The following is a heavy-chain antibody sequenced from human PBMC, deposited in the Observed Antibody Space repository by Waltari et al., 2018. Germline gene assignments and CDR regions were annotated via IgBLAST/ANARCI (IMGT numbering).Heavy chain of an antibody. Sequence: QVPLVQSGAEVKKPGASVKVSCKASGYTFTSYAMHWVRQAPGQRLEWMGWSNAGNGNTKYSQKFQVRVTITRDTSASTAYMELSSLRSEDTAVYYCARREIAAAGRGLDYWGQGTLVTVSS. CDR2: SNAGNGNT. V-gene: IGHV1-3*01. D-gene: IGHD6-13*01. CDR3: ARREIAAAGRGLDY. J-gene: IGHJ4*02. CDR1: GYTFTSYA.